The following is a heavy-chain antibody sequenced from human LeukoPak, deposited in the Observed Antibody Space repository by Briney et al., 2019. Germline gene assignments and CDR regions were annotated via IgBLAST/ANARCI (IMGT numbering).Heavy chain of an antibody. CDR2: MNPNSGNT. CDR3: ARVSAPWFGELYPSGGDWFDP. D-gene: IGHD3-10*01. J-gene: IGHJ5*02. Sequence: GASVKVSCKASGYTFTSYDISWVRQATGQGLEWMGWMNPNSGNTGYAQKFQGRVTMTRNTSISTAYMELSSLRSEDTAVYYCARVSAPWFGELYPSGGDWFDPWGQGTLVTVSS. V-gene: IGHV1-8*01. CDR1: GYTFTSYD.